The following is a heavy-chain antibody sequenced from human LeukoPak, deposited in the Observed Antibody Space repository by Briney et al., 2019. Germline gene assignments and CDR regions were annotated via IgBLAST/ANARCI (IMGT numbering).Heavy chain of an antibody. D-gene: IGHD5-18*01. CDR2: IYYSGST. J-gene: IGHJ5*02. CDR1: GGSISSYY. V-gene: IGHV4-59*01. Sequence: KPSETLSLTCTVSGGSISSYYWSWIRQPPGKGLEWIGYIYYSGSTNYNPSLKSRVTISVDTSKNQFSLKLSSVTAADTAVYYCARSLPPIGYSYGKENWFDPWGQGTLVTVSS. CDR3: ARSLPPIGYSYGKENWFDP.